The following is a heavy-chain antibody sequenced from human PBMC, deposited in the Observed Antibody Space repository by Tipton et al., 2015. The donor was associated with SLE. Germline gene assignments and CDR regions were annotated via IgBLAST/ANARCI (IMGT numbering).Heavy chain of an antibody. CDR3: VRRSMDDAFDI. J-gene: IGHJ3*02. Sequence: SLRLSCVASGFALSDYAMHWVRQAPGKGLEWVAFIRYDGSNEYYADSVKGRFTISRDNSRNTLYLQMSSLRAEDTAVYYCVRRSMDDAFDIWGQGTMVTVSS. CDR1: GFALSDYA. CDR2: IRYDGSNE. V-gene: IGHV3-30*02. D-gene: IGHD6-6*01.